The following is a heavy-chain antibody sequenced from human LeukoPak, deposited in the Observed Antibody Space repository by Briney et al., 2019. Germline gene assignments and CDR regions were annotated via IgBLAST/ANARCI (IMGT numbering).Heavy chain of an antibody. CDR1: GFTFSSYG. CDR3: AKESSSPGVFDY. D-gene: IGHD6-13*01. V-gene: IGHV3-33*06. CDR2: IWYDGSNK. J-gene: IGHJ4*02. Sequence: GGSLRLSCAASGFTFSSYGMQWVRQGPGKGRECVSVIWYDGSNKYYADSVKGRFTLSRDNSKNTLYLQMNSLRAEDTAVYYCAKESSSPGVFDYWGQGTLVTVSS.